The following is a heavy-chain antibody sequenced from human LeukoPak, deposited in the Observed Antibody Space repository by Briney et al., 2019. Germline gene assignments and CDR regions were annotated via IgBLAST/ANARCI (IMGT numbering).Heavy chain of an antibody. V-gene: IGHV1-18*01. CDR2: ISAYNGNT. Sequence: ASVKVSCKASGYTFTSYGISWVRQAPGQGLEWMGWISAYNGNTNYAQKLQGRVTMTTDTSTSTAYMELRSLRSDDTAVYYCARAGRYDILTTYYRYYFDYWGQGTRLTVSS. D-gene: IGHD3-9*01. CDR1: GYTFTSYG. J-gene: IGHJ4*02. CDR3: ARAGRYDILTTYYRYYFDY.